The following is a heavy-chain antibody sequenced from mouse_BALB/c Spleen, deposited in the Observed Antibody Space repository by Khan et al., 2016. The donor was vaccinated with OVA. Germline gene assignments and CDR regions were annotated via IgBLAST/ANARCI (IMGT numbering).Heavy chain of an antibody. Sequence: QVQLQQSGAELVRPGASVTLSCKASGYTFSDYEMHWVKQTPVHGLEWIGTFDPETGDTAYNQKFKGKATLTADKSSSTAYMELHSLTSEDSAVYCCTRRMDYWGQGTSVTVSS. J-gene: IGHJ4*01. CDR1: GYTFSDYE. CDR3: TRRMDY. CDR2: FDPETGDT. V-gene: IGHV1-15*01.